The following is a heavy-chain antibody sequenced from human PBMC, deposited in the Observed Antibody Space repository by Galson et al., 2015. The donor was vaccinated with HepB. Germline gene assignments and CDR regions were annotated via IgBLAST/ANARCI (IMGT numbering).Heavy chain of an antibody. CDR3: ARSSGSNYFYGMDV. CDR1: GFTFSTYG. CDR2: IDSTSSYT. J-gene: IGHJ6*02. D-gene: IGHD5-12*01. Sequence: SLRLSCAASGFTFSTYGLHWVRQAPGKGLEWVSYIDSTSSYTYYADSVKGRFTISRDNAKNTLYLQMNSLRAEDTAVFYCARSSGSNYFYGMDVWGQGTTVTVSS. V-gene: IGHV3-21*06.